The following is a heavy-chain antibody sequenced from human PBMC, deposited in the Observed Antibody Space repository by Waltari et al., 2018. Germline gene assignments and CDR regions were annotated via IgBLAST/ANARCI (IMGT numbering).Heavy chain of an antibody. J-gene: IGHJ4*02. D-gene: IGHD4-17*01. V-gene: IGHV4-39*01. CDR3: ARHVTVTRYFDY. Sequence: QLQLQESGPGLVKPSETMSLTCTVSGGSISSSRYYWGWIRQPPGKGLEGIGSIYYSGSTYYNPSLKSRVTISVDTSKNQFSLKLSSVTAADTAVYYCARHVTVTRYFDYWGQGTLVTVSS. CDR2: IYYSGST. CDR1: GGSISSSRYY.